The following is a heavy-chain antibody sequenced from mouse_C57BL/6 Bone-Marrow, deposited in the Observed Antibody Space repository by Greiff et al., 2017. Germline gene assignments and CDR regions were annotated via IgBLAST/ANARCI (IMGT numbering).Heavy chain of an antibody. Sequence: EVMVEESGGGLVKPGGSLKLSCAASGFTFSDYGMHWVRQAPEKGLEWVAYISSGSSTIYYADTVKGRFTISRDNAKNTLFLQMTSLRSEDTAMYYCARYDWYYAMDYWGQGTSVTVSS. D-gene: IGHD2-12*01. V-gene: IGHV5-17*01. J-gene: IGHJ4*01. CDR3: ARYDWYYAMDY. CDR1: GFTFSDYG. CDR2: ISSGSSTI.